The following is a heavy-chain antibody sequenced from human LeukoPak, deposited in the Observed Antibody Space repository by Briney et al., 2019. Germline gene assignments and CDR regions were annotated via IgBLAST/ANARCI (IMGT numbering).Heavy chain of an antibody. J-gene: IGHJ4*02. Sequence: SEALSLTRTFCGGLQRSYYWRWIRQARGRGLEGIGFLPYSCYTSYIPALKSRVAISVDTSKSQFSLRLNSVTAADTAIYYCARGRNDNGGMFFDSWAQGTLVTVSS. V-gene: IGHV4-59*01. D-gene: IGHD4-23*01. CDR2: LPYSCYT. CDR1: GGLQRSYY. CDR3: ARGRNDNGGMFFDS.